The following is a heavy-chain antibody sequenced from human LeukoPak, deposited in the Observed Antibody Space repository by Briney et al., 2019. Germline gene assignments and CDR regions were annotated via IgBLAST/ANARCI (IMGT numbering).Heavy chain of an antibody. D-gene: IGHD1-1*01. V-gene: IGHV3-74*01. CDR3: ARGPPCGKYYYMDV. CDR2: IRPDGRET. J-gene: IGHJ6*03. Sequence: GGSLRLSCAASGFTFTNHWMHWVRQAPGKGLVWVSRIRPDGRETNHADSVKGRFTISRDNAKNSLYLQMNSLTAGDTAVYYCARGPPCGKYYYMDVWGKGTTVTVSS. CDR1: GFTFTNHW.